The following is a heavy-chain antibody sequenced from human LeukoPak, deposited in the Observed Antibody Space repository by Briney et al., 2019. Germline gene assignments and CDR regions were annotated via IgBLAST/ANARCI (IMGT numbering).Heavy chain of an antibody. Sequence: GESLKISCRGSGYSFTSYWIGWVRQMPGKGLEWMGIIYPGDSDTTYSPSFQGQVTISADKSISTAYLQWSSLKASDTALYYCARRPYCGGDCFGPDWFDPWGQGTLVIVSS. CDR1: GYSFTSYW. J-gene: IGHJ5*02. V-gene: IGHV5-51*01. CDR2: IYPGDSDT. CDR3: ARRPYCGGDCFGPDWFDP. D-gene: IGHD2-21*02.